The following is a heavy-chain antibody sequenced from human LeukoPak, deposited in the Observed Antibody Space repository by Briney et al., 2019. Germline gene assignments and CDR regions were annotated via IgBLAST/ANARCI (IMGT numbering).Heavy chain of an antibody. Sequence: SETLSLTCTVSGGSISSSSYYWGWIRQTPGKGLEWIGSIYYSGSTYYNPSLKSRVTISVDTSKNQFSLKLSSVTAADTAVYYCARQNYDFWIGYFSNWFDPWGQGTLVTVSS. CDR1: GGSISSSSYY. CDR2: IYYSGST. D-gene: IGHD3-3*01. V-gene: IGHV4-39*01. J-gene: IGHJ5*02. CDR3: ARQNYDFWIGYFSNWFDP.